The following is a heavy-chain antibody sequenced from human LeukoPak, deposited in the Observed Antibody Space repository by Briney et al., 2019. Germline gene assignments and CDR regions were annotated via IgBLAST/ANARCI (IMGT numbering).Heavy chain of an antibody. D-gene: IGHD3-10*01. V-gene: IGHV3-23*01. CDR1: GFTFSSYA. CDR2: ISGSGGST. J-gene: IGHJ4*02. CDR3: AKDRGYYGSGSYPFHY. Sequence: GGSLRLSCAASGFTFSSYAMSWVRQAPGKGLEWVSAISGSGGSTYYADSVKGRFTISRDNSKNTLYLQMNSLRAEDTAVYYCAKDRGYYGSGSYPFHYWGQGTLVTVSS.